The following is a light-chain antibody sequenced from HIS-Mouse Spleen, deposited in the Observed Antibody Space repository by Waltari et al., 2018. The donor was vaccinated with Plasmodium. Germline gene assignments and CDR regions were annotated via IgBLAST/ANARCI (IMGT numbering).Light chain of an antibody. CDR2: EDS. CDR1: ALPKKY. J-gene: IGLJ3*02. Sequence: SYELTQPPSVSVSPGQTARITCSGNALPKKYAYWYQQKSGQAPVLVIYEDSKRPPGIPEGFSGSSSGTMATLTISGAQVEDEADYYWYSTDSSGNHRVFGGGTKLTVL. V-gene: IGLV3-10*01. CDR3: YSTDSSGNHRV.